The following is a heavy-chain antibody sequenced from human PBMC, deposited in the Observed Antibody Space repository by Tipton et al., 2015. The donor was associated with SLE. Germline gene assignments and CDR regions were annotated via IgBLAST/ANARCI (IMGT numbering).Heavy chain of an antibody. V-gene: IGHV4-59*07. D-gene: IGHD2-2*02. J-gene: IGHJ3*02. Sequence: TLSLTCSVSGGSISSYYWSWIRQPPGNGLEWIGYIYYSGSTNYNPSLKSRVTISGDTPKNQFSLKLRSVTAADTAVYYCARSPGDCSSASCYSGAFAMWGQATMVTVSS. CDR2: IYYSGST. CDR3: ARSPGDCSSASCYSGAFAM. CDR1: GGSISSYY.